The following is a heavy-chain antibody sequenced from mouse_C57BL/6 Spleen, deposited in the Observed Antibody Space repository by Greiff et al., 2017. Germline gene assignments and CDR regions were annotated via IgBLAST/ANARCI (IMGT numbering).Heavy chain of an antibody. CDR3: ARFAYSYDAYLDY. Sequence: VQLQQSGPELVQPGASVKISCKASGYAFSSSWMNWVKQRPGKGLEWIGRIYPGDGDTNYNGQFKGKATLTEDKSSSSAYMHHMSMTSEDSAVYLCARFAYSYDAYLDYWGKGTTLTVSS. V-gene: IGHV1-82*01. CDR2: IYPGDGDT. CDR1: GYAFSSSW. J-gene: IGHJ2*01. D-gene: IGHD2-12*01.